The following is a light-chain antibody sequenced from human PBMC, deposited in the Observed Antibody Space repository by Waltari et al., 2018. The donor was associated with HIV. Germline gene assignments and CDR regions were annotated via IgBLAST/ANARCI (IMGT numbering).Light chain of an antibody. CDR1: ELGDKY. Sequence: SYEVTQPPSVAVSPGQTATITCSGYELGDKYTCWYQQKPGQSPLLVIYQDNKRPSGIPERFSGSSPGHTATLTISGTLPMDEADYYCQAWGSTTSGVFGRGTRLTVL. CDR2: QDN. CDR3: QAWGSTTSGV. J-gene: IGLJ3*02. V-gene: IGLV3-1*01.